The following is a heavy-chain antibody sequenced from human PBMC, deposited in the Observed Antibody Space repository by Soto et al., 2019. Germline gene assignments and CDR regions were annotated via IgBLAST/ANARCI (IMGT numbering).Heavy chain of an antibody. CDR3: ARAWVVVTAPDY. J-gene: IGHJ4*02. V-gene: IGHV1-3*05. CDR1: GYTFTSYA. D-gene: IGHD2-21*02. CDR2: INAGNGNT. Sequence: QVQLVQSGAEEKKPGASVKVSCKASGYTFTSYAMHWVRQAPGQRLEWMGWINAGNGNTKDSRKFQGRVTITRDTSASTAYMELSSLRSEDTAVYYCARAWVVVTAPDYWGQGTLVTVSS.